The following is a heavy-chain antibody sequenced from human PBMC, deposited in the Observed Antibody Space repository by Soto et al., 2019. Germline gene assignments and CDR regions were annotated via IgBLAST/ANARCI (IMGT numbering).Heavy chain of an antibody. V-gene: IGHV3-72*01. D-gene: IGHD1-20*01. CDR2: IRDRVHSYSP. Sequence: EVQLVESGGGLVQPGGALRLSCAVSGLTFSDHYLGWVPQAAGKGLDWVGRIRDRVHSYSPEYAASVKGRFTISRDDSRKSLYLQMNSLKMEDTAVFYCVSLWSVTGSRDYWGRGTLVTVSS. CDR3: VSLWSVTGSRDY. CDR1: GLTFSDHY. J-gene: IGHJ4*02.